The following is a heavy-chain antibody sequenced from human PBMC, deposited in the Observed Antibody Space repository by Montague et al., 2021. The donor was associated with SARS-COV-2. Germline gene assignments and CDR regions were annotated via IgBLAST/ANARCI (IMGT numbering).Heavy chain of an antibody. Sequence: SLRLSCAASGFTFISYEMNWVRQTPGKGLEWISHISSSGGTIYYADSVKGRFTISRDNAKNSLYLQMHSLRAEDTGLCYCTRDRSYFGYWGQGTLVTVSS. CDR2: ISSSGGTI. V-gene: IGHV3-48*03. D-gene: IGHD1-14*01. CDR1: GFTFISYE. J-gene: IGHJ4*02. CDR3: TRDRSYFGY.